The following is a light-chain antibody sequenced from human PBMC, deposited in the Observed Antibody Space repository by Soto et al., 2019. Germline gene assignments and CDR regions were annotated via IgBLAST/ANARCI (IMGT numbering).Light chain of an antibody. J-gene: IGKJ1*01. CDR2: DAS. V-gene: IGKV3-11*01. Sequence: EIVLTQSPAPLSLSPGERATLSCRASQSVSSYLAWYQQKPGQAPRLLIYDASNRATGIPARFSGSGSGTDFTLTISSLEAEDFAVDYCQQRSNWMTWTFDQGTKVEIK. CDR3: QQRSNWMTWT. CDR1: QSVSSY.